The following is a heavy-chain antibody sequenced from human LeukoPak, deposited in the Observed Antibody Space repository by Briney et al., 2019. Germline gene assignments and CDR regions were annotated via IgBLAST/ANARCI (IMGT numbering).Heavy chain of an antibody. CDR1: GASISSPNW. J-gene: IGHJ6*03. V-gene: IGHV4-4*02. Sequence: PSETLSLTCAASGASISSPNWWSWVRQPPGKGLEWTGEIYHSGSTNYKPSLESRATISVDKSKNQFSLKLNSVTAADTAVYYCARCYWGSYRQRGYYYYYMDVWGKGTTVTVSS. CDR2: IYHSGST. CDR3: ARCYWGSYRQRGYYYYYMDV. D-gene: IGHD3-16*02.